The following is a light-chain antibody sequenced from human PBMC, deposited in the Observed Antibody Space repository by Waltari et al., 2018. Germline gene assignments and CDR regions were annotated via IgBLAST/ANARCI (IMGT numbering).Light chain of an antibody. CDR3: SSYTSSSTWV. CDR1: SSDVGGYHY. CDR2: DVS. J-gene: IGLJ3*02. Sequence: QSALTQPASVSGSPGQSIPISCTGASSDVGGYHYVSCYQQHPGTAPKLMIYDVSNRPSGVSNRFSGSKSGNTAPLTISGLQAEDEADYYCSSYTSSSTWVFGGGTKLTVL. V-gene: IGLV2-14*03.